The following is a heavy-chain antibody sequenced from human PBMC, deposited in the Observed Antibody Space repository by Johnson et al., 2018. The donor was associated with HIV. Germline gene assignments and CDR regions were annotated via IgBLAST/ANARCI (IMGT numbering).Heavy chain of an antibody. CDR1: GFTLSSNY. Sequence: VQLVESGGGVVQPGRSVRLSCAASGFTLSSNYKSWVRQAPGKGLEWVSVIYSGGSTYYADSVKGRFTISRDTSKNMLYLQMNSLRPEDTAVYYCTRGSFTDDAFDVWGLGTMVTVSS. V-gene: IGHV3-66*02. J-gene: IGHJ3*01. D-gene: IGHD1-26*01. CDR2: IYSGGST. CDR3: TRGSFTDDAFDV.